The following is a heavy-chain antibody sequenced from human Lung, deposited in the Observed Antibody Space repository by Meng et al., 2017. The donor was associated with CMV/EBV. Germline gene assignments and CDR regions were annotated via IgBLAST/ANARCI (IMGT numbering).Heavy chain of an antibody. V-gene: IGHV1-2*02. J-gene: IGHJ4*02. Sequence: ASAMVSCRDSGYTFTDHYFHWVRQPPGQGLEWIGCIYPNNGGTHYAQKFQGRLTVTTDTSISTGYMELSSLGADDTVVYYGARDNHWGPEDWGQGTLVTVSS. CDR2: IYPNNGGT. CDR3: ARDNHWGPED. CDR1: GYTFTDHY. D-gene: IGHD7-27*01.